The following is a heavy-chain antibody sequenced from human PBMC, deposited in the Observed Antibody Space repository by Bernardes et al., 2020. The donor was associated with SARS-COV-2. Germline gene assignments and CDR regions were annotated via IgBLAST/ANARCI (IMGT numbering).Heavy chain of an antibody. Sequence: SETLSLTCAVYGGSFGNYYLNWIRQPPGKGLEWIGYVYYRGSTNYNHSLKSRVTISVDTSKNQFSLRLSSVTAADTAVYYCARVAYYGSGSYYRLLSFAHWGQGILVTVSS. CDR1: GGSFGNYY. J-gene: IGHJ4*01. CDR2: VYYRGST. D-gene: IGHD3-10*01. CDR3: ARVAYYGSGSYYRLLSFAH. V-gene: IGHV4-59*01.